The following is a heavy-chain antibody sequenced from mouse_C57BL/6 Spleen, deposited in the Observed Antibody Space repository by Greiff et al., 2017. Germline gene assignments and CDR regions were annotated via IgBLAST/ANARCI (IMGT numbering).Heavy chain of an antibody. Sequence: EVQLQQSGAELVRPGASVKLSCTASGFNIKDDYMHWVKQRPEQGLEWIGWIDPENGDTEYASKFQGKATITADTSSNTAYLQLSSLTSEDTAVYYCHYYGSSYRRYFDYWGQGTTLTVSS. V-gene: IGHV14-4*01. J-gene: IGHJ2*01. CDR2: IDPENGDT. CDR3: HYYGSSYRRYFDY. CDR1: GFNIKDDY. D-gene: IGHD1-1*01.